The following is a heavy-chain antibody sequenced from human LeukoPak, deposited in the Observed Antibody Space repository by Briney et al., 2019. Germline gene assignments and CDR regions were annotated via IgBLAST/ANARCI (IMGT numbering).Heavy chain of an antibody. CDR1: GYTFTSYG. D-gene: IGHD6-19*01. CDR2: ISAYNGKT. Sequence: ASVKVSCKASGYTFTSYGISGVRQAPGQGVAGMGWISAYNGKTNYAQKLQGRVTMTTDTSTSTAYMELRSLRTDDTAVYYCARAPLGSYSSSSTTNDYWGQGTLVTVSS. CDR3: ARAPLGSYSSSSTTNDY. J-gene: IGHJ4*02. V-gene: IGHV1-18*01.